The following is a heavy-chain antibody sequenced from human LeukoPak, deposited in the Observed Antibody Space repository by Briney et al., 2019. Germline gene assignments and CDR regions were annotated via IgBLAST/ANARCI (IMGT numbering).Heavy chain of an antibody. CDR3: ARSKRGYSGYDPFDY. CDR2: IYYSGST. CDR1: GGSISSYY. V-gene: IGHV4-59*01. D-gene: IGHD5-12*01. Sequence: SETLSLTCTVSGGSISSYYWSWIRQPPGKGLEGVGYIYYSGSTNYNPSLKRRVTISVDTSKNQFSLKLSSVTAADTAVYYCARSKRGYSGYDPFDYWGQGTLVTVSS. J-gene: IGHJ4*02.